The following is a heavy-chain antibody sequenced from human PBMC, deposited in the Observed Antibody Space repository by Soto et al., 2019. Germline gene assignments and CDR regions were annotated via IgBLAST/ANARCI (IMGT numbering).Heavy chain of an antibody. CDR3: ARYKSNYYYGMDV. Sequence: LSLTCTVSGGSISSYYWSWIRQPPGKGLEWIGYIYYSGSTNYNPSLKSRVTISVDTSKNQFSLKLSSVTAADTAVYYCARYKSNYYYGMDVGGKGTTVTVSS. CDR1: GGSISSYY. J-gene: IGHJ6*04. CDR2: IYYSGST. D-gene: IGHD1-20*01. V-gene: IGHV4-59*08.